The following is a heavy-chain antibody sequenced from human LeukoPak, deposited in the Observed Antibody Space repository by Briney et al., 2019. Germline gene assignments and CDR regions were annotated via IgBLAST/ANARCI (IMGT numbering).Heavy chain of an antibody. CDR2: INRSGSI. D-gene: IGHD5-24*01. V-gene: IGHV4-34*01. CDR1: GESFNTYY. Sequence: PSETLSLSCAVYGESFNTYYWTWIRQPPGKGLEWIGEINRSGSINYNPSLKSRVTMSVDTSKNQLPLTLTSVTAADTAVYYCTATPYRDGPLNYWGQGTLVTVSS. CDR3: TATPYRDGPLNY. J-gene: IGHJ4*02.